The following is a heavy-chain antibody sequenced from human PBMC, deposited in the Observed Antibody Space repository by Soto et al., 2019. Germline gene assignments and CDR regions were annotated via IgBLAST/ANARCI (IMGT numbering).Heavy chain of an antibody. CDR3: ARDGHGSGPYYNYFDY. J-gene: IGHJ4*02. D-gene: IGHD3-10*01. CDR2: ISSDGSTT. V-gene: IGHV3-74*01. CDR1: GFTFSSSW. Sequence: PGGSLRLSCAASGFTFSSSWMHWVRQAPGKGLVWVSRISSDGSTTSYADSVKGRFTISRDNAENTLYLQMNSLRAEDTAVYYCARDGHGSGPYYNYFDYWGQGTLVTSPQ.